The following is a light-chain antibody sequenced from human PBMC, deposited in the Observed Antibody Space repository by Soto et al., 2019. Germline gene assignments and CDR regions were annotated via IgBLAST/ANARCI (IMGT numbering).Light chain of an antibody. Sequence: DIVMTQSPDSLAVSLGERATINCKSSQSVLYSSNNKNYLAWYQQKPGQPPKLLIYWASNRESGVPDRFSGSGSWTDFTLSISSLQAEYVAVYYCQQYYSTPLTFGGGTKVAIK. CDR3: QQYYSTPLT. J-gene: IGKJ4*01. CDR2: WAS. CDR1: QSVLYSSNNKNY. V-gene: IGKV4-1*01.